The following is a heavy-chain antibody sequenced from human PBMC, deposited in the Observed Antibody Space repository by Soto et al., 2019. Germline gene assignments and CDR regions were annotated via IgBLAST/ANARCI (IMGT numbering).Heavy chain of an antibody. D-gene: IGHD3-16*01. V-gene: IGHV1-69*01. CDR3: ARDGGRNFGGSGY. CDR1: GGTFSSYS. CDR2: IIPIFGTA. J-gene: IGHJ4*02. Sequence: QVQLVQSGAEVKKPGSSVKVSCKASGGTFSSYSINWVRQAPGQGLEWMGEIIPIFGTANYAQKFQGRVTITADESTSTDYMELSSLRSEDTAVYYCARDGGRNFGGSGYWGQGTLVTVSS.